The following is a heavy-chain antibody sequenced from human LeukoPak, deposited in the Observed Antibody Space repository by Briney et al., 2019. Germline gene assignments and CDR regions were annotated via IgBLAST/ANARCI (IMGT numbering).Heavy chain of an antibody. D-gene: IGHD6-19*01. V-gene: IGHV4-4*07. CDR2: IYTSGST. CDR3: GAESERWLVRS. J-gene: IGHJ4*02. Sequence: SETLSLTCSVSGGSISGYYWSWIRQPAGKGLEWIGRIYTSGSTNYNPSLKSRVTMSVDTSKNQFSLKLSYVTAADTAVYYCGAESERWLVRSWGQGTLVTVSS. CDR1: GGSISGYY.